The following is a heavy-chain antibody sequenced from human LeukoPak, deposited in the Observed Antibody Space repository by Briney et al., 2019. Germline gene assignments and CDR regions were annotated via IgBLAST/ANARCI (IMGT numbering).Heavy chain of an antibody. D-gene: IGHD3-3*01. CDR2: IKGKTNSGAT. J-gene: IGHJ5*01. CDR1: GFTFIDAW. CDR3: SWSGFNWLAS. V-gene: IGHV3-15*01. Sequence: GGSRRLSCAAYGFTFIDAWMTWVRKAPGKGLEWVGRIKGKTNSGATDYAAPVKGRFTISRDDSKNTLYLQMDSLTTEDTAVYYCSWSGFNWLASWGQGTLVTVSS.